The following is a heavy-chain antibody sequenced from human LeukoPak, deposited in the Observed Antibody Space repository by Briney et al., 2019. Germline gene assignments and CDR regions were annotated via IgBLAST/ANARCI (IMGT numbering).Heavy chain of an antibody. J-gene: IGHJ4*02. CDR3: AKSLGGWFGGLDY. V-gene: IGHV3-9*01. CDR1: GFTFGDYA. CDR2: IDWNGGNI. D-gene: IGHD3-10*01. Sequence: PGGSLRLSCAASGFTFGDYAMHWVRQAPGKGLEWVSGIDWNGGNIGYADSVKGRFTISRDNAKNSLHLQMNSLIIEDTAFYYCAKSLGGWFGGLDYWGQGTLVTVSS.